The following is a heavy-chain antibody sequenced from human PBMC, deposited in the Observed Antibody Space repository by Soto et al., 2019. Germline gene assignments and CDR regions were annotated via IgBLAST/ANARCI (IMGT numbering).Heavy chain of an antibody. CDR1: GGSFSGYY. J-gene: IGHJ5*02. Sequence: SETLSLTCAVYGGSFSGYYWSWIRQPPGKGLEWIGEINHSGSTNYNPSLKSRVTISVDTSKNQFSLKLSSVTAADTAVYYCARAKLRFLEWLLSWYNWFDPWGQGTLVTVSS. CDR2: INHSGST. D-gene: IGHD3-3*01. CDR3: ARAKLRFLEWLLSWYNWFDP. V-gene: IGHV4-34*01.